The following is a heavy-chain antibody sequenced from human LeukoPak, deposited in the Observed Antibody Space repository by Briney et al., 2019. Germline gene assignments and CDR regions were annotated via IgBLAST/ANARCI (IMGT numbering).Heavy chain of an antibody. V-gene: IGHV5-51*01. CDR3: VRLSGSGSNQFDY. Sequence: GESLKISCKGSGYSFTNYWIGWVRQMPGKGLEWMGLIYPGDFDTRYSPSFQGQVTISADKSITTAYLQWSSLKASGTAMYYCVRLSGSGSNQFDYWGQGMLVTVSS. CDR1: GYSFTNYW. D-gene: IGHD3-10*01. CDR2: IYPGDFDT. J-gene: IGHJ4*02.